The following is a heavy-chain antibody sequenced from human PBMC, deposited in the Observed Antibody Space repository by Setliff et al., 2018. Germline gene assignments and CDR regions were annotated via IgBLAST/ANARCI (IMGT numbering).Heavy chain of an antibody. CDR3: ARGFLRYDSGTYYTY. CDR2: INHSGGT. V-gene: IGHV4-34*01. CDR1: GFSVSEHY. D-gene: IGHD3-10*01. Sequence: SETLRLSCAASGFSVSEHYIDWGRQPPGKGLESIGDINHSGGTNYNPSLKSRVTVSIDTSKNHFSLKLSSVTAADTAVYYCARGFLRYDSGTYYTYWGQGTLVTVSS. J-gene: IGHJ4*02.